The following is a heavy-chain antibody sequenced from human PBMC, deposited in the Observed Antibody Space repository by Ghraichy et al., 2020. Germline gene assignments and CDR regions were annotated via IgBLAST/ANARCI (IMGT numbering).Heavy chain of an antibody. D-gene: IGHD3-3*01. CDR1: GFAFSDYH. V-gene: IGHV3-11*01. J-gene: IGHJ1*01. CDR3: ARGTLFGVRTLFNH. CDR2: ISSRSSTI. Sequence: GGSLRLSCAAFGFAFSDYHMSWIRQAPGKGLEWISYISSRSSTIKYVESAKGRFTISRDNVKNSLYLEMNNLRLEDTAVYYCARGTLFGVRTLFNHWGQGTLVTVSS.